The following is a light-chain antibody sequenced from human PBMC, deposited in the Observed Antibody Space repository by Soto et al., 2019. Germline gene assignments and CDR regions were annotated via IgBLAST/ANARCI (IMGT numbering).Light chain of an antibody. V-gene: IGLV1-47*01. CDR3: AAWDDSLRGVV. Sequence: QSVLTQPPSASGTHGQRVTISCSGSISNLGSNFVFWYQQLPGAAPKLLISRNDQRPSGVPDRFSGSKSGNSASLAISGLRSEDEADYHCAAWDDSLRGVVFGGGTKLTVL. J-gene: IGLJ3*02. CDR1: ISNLGSNF. CDR2: RND.